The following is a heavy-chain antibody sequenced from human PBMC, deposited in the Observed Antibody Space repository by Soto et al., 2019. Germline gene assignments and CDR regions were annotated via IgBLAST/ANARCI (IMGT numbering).Heavy chain of an antibody. J-gene: IGHJ5*02. V-gene: IGHV4-31*03. CDR3: ARALYCGGDCGWFDP. D-gene: IGHD2-21*02. CDR2: IYYSGST. Sequence: SETLSLTCTVSGGSISSGGYYWSWIRQHSGKGLEWIGYIYYSGSTYYNPSLKSRVTISVDTSKNQFSLKLSSVTAADTAVYYCARALYCGGDCGWFDPWGQGTLVTVSS. CDR1: GGSISSGGYY.